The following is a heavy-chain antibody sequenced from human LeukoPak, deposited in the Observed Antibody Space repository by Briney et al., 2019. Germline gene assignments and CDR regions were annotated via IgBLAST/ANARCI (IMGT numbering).Heavy chain of an antibody. J-gene: IGHJ4*02. D-gene: IGHD3-22*01. Sequence: GGSLRLSCAASGFSVVGNHMSWVRQAPGKGLEWVALIYGDGRTFHADAVKGRFTVSRDSPKNTLFLQMNGLRPEDTAIYYCAGYLSGYPNWGQGSLVTISS. CDR3: AGYLSGYPN. V-gene: IGHV3-66*02. CDR1: GFSVVGNH. CDR2: IYGDGRT.